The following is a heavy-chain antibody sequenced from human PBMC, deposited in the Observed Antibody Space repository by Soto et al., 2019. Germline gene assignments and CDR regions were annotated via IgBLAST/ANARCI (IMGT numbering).Heavy chain of an antibody. CDR3: ARARNNWNHGYFDY. J-gene: IGHJ4*02. V-gene: IGHV1-2*02. CDR1: GYTFTGYY. CDR2: INPNSGGT. D-gene: IGHD1-20*01. Sequence: QVQLVQSGAEVKKPGASVEVACKASGYTFTGYYMHWVRQAPGQGLEWMGWINPNSGGTNYAQKFQGRVTMTRDTSISTAYMELSRLRSDDTAVYYCARARNNWNHGYFDYWGQGTLVTVSS.